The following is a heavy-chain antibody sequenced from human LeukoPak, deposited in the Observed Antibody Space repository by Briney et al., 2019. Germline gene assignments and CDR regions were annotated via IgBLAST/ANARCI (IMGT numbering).Heavy chain of an antibody. CDR2: ISSRSSYI. V-gene: IGHV3-21*06. J-gene: IGHJ4*02. D-gene: IGHD5-12*01. Sequence: PGGSLRLSCAASGFTFSSYAMSCVRQAPGKGLEWVSSISSRSSYIYYADSVKGRFTISRDNAKNSLYLQMNSLRAEDTAVYYCARDPYSGFDKRVYYFDYWGQGTLVTVSS. CDR3: ARDPYSGFDKRVYYFDY. CDR1: GFTFSSYA.